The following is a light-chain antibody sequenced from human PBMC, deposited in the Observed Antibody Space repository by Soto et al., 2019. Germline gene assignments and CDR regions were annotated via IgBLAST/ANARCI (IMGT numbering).Light chain of an antibody. Sequence: QSALTQPASVSGSPGQSITISCTGTSSDVGGYNYVSWYQQHPGKAPKVMIYEVSHRPSGVSDRFSGSKSGNTASLTISGLQAEDEADYYCAAWDDSLNGYVFGPGTKLTVL. CDR3: AAWDDSLNGYV. CDR1: SSDVGGYNY. J-gene: IGLJ1*01. CDR2: EVS. V-gene: IGLV2-14*01.